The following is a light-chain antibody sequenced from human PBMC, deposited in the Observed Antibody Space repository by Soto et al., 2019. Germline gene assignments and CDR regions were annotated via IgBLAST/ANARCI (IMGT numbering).Light chain of an antibody. CDR3: CSSAVIYTFDVV. V-gene: IGLV2-11*01. CDR1: SSDVGGYNY. J-gene: IGLJ2*01. CDR2: DVS. Sequence: QSALTQPRSVSGSPGQSVTISCTGTSSDVGGYNYVSWSQQHPGKAPKLMIYDVSKRPSGVPDRFSGSKSDNTASLTISGLQAEDEADYYCCSSAVIYTFDVVFGGGTKLTVL.